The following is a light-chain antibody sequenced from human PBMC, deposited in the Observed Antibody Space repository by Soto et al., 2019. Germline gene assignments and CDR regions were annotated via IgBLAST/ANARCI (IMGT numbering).Light chain of an antibody. CDR2: SAS. V-gene: IGKV1-9*01. CDR3: QQFDNYPLT. J-gene: IGKJ4*01. Sequence: DIQLTQSPSFLSASVGDRVTITCRASQGVRSYLAWYQQKPGKAPKLLIYSASTLQSGVPSRFSGSGSGTEFTLTISSLQPEDFATYYCQQFDNYPLTVGGGTKVEIK. CDR1: QGVRSY.